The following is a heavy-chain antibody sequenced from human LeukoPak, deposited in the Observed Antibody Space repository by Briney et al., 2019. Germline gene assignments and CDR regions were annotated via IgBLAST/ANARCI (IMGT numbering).Heavy chain of an antibody. J-gene: IGHJ4*02. D-gene: IGHD3-16*01. V-gene: IGHV3-73*01. CDR2: IKSKLFNSET. Sequence: GGSLKLSCAASGFTFYDSAIHWVRQAPGKGLEWLGRIKSKLFNSETAYVESVKGRFTIYKDDSKNMAFLAMNNLKTDDTALYYCFRYEETSGRFGDSWGQGALVTVFS. CDR1: GFTFYDSA. CDR3: FRYEETSGRFGDS.